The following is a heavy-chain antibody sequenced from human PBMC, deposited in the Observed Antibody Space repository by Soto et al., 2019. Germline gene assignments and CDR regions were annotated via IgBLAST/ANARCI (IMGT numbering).Heavy chain of an antibody. D-gene: IGHD1-1*01. CDR3: ARLGRREEYNTCFDY. CDR2: ISSSSSTI. Sequence: EVQLVESGGGLVKPGGSLRLSCVASGFTFYRYGMNWVRQAPGKGLEWISHISSSSSTIDYADSVKGRFTISRDNAKNSLYLQMTSLRDEDTAVYYCARLGRREEYNTCFDYWGQGTLVTVSS. V-gene: IGHV3-48*02. J-gene: IGHJ4*02. CDR1: GFTFYRYG.